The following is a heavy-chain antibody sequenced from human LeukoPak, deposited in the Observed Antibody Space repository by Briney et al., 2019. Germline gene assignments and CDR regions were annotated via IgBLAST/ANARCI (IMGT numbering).Heavy chain of an antibody. Sequence: SVKVSCKASGGTFSSYAISWVRQAPGQGLEWMGGIIPIFGTANYAQKFQGKVTITADESTSTAYMELSSLRSEDTAVYYCARGVEDYPTYGYFDYWGQGTLVTVSS. J-gene: IGHJ4*02. D-gene: IGHD3-16*01. V-gene: IGHV1-69*01. CDR3: ARGVEDYPTYGYFDY. CDR2: IIPIFGTA. CDR1: GGTFSSYA.